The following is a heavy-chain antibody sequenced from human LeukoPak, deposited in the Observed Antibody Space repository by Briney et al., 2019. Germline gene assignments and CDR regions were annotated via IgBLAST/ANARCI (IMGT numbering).Heavy chain of an antibody. V-gene: IGHV4-59*01. CDR1: GGCISSYY. Sequence: SETLSLTCTVSGGCISSYYWSWIRQPPGKGLEWIGYIYYSGSTNYNPSLKSRVTISVDTSKNQFSLKLSSVTAADTAVYYCARVNDYGDSKIDYWGQGTLVTVSS. J-gene: IGHJ4*02. CDR2: IYYSGST. D-gene: IGHD4-17*01. CDR3: ARVNDYGDSKIDY.